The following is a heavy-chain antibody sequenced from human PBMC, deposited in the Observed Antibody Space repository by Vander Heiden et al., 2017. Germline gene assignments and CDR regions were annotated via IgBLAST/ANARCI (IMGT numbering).Heavy chain of an antibody. D-gene: IGHD3-22*01. CDR3: ATDYDSSGSY. CDR2: ISGSGRKI. J-gene: IGHJ4*02. Sequence: EVQLVESGGDLVQPGGSLRLSCAAPGFTFSSNSMSWVRQAPGKGLEWISNISGSGRKIYYADSVKGRFTVSRDNAKNSLCLQMNSLRDEDTAVYYCATDYDSSGSYWGQGALVTVSS. CDR1: GFTFSSNS. V-gene: IGHV3-48*02.